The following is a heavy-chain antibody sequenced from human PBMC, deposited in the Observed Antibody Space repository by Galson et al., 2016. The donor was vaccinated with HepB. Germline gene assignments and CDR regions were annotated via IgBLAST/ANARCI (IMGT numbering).Heavy chain of an antibody. D-gene: IGHD4-17*01. J-gene: IGHJ3*02. CDR2: ISASGGSK. Sequence: SLRLSCAGSGLSLSPYAMSWGRQAPGKGLEWVSGISASGGSKTYADSVRGRFIISRDNSNNKLFLQMNSLTTEDTAIYFCAKDRLSGHGDYSWGISDIWGRGTEVTVSS. CDR1: GLSLSPYA. CDR3: AKDRLSGHGDYSWGISDI. V-gene: IGHV3-23*01.